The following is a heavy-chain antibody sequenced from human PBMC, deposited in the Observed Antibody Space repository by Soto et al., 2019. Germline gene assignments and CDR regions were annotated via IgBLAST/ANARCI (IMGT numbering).Heavy chain of an antibody. V-gene: IGHV1-18*01. CDR1: GYTFTSYG. D-gene: IGHD3-10*01. CDR2: ISAYNGKT. Sequence: QVQLEQSRDEVKKPGASVKVSCKASGYTFTSYGISWVRQAPGQGLEWMGWISAYNGKTNYAQKLQGRVTMTTDTSTSTAYMELRSLRSDDTAVYYCARLTMAQDAFDIWGQGTMVTVSS. CDR3: ARLTMAQDAFDI. J-gene: IGHJ3*02.